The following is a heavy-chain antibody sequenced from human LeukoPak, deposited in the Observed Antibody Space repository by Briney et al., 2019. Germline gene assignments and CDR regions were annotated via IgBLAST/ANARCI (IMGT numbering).Heavy chain of an antibody. D-gene: IGHD7-27*01. CDR1: GFTFSSYW. Sequence: GGSLRLSCAASGFTFSSYWMSWVRQAPGKGLEWVAHIKQDGSERYYVDSAKGRYTISRDNAQNSLYLQMSNLRVEDTAVYYCARYGRNWDLDSWGQGTLVTVSS. CDR2: IKQDGSER. V-gene: IGHV3-7*01. CDR3: ARYGRNWDLDS. J-gene: IGHJ4*02.